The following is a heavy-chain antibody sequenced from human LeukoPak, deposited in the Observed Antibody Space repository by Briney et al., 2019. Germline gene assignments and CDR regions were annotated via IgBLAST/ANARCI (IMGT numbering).Heavy chain of an antibody. CDR3: ASLYYDYVWGCYAAFDI. J-gene: IGHJ3*02. Sequence: SETLSLTCAVYGGSFSGYYWSWIRQPPGKGLEWIGEINHSGSTNYNPSLKSRVTISVDTSKNQFSLKLSSVTAADTAVYYCASLYYDYVWGCYAAFDIWGQGTMVTVSS. V-gene: IGHV4-34*01. D-gene: IGHD3-16*01. CDR1: GGSFSGYY. CDR2: INHSGST.